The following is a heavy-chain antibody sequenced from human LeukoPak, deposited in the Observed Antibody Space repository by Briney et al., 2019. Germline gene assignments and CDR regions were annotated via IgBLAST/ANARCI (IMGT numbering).Heavy chain of an antibody. V-gene: IGHV4-31*03. CDR3: ARVETIYGSGSYQFDY. Sequence: SETLSLTCTASGGSISSGGYYWSWIRQHPGKGLEWIGYIYYSGSTYYNPSLKSRVTISVDTSKNQFSLKLSSVTAADTAVYYCARVETIYGSGSYQFDYWGQGTLVTVSS. CDR2: IYYSGST. J-gene: IGHJ4*02. D-gene: IGHD3-10*01. CDR1: GGSISSGGYY.